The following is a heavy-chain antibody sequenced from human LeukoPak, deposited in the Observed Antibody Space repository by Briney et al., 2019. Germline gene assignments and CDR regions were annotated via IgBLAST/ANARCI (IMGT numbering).Heavy chain of an antibody. CDR1: GGSISSYY. V-gene: IGHV4-59*01. J-gene: IGHJ4*02. D-gene: IGHD6-13*01. CDR2: IYYSGST. CDR3: AKSFTSSSSDY. Sequence: SETLSLTCTVSGGSISSYYWSWIRQPPGKGLEWIGYIYYSGSTNYNPSLKSRVTISVDTSKNQFSLKLSSVTAADTAVYSCAKSFTSSSSDYWGQGTLVTVSS.